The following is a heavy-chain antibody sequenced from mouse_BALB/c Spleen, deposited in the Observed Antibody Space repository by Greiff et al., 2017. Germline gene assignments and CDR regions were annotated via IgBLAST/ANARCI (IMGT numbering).Heavy chain of an antibody. D-gene: IGHD6-1*01. CDR1: GFTFSSYG. CDR2: INSNGGST. V-gene: IGHV5-6-3*01. CDR3: ARGPSSVYFDY. J-gene: IGHJ2*01. Sequence: EVQLVESGGGLVQPGGSLKLSCAASGFTFSSYGMSWVRQTPDKRLELVATINSNGGSTYYPDSVKGRFTISRDNAKNTLYLQMSSLKSEDTAMYYCARGPSSVYFDYWGQGTTLTVSS.